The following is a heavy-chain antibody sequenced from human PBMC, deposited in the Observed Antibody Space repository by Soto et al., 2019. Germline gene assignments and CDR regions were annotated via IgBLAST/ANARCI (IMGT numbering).Heavy chain of an antibody. CDR1: GFTFSSYA. D-gene: IGHD3-22*01. J-gene: IGHJ4*02. CDR2: ISGSGGST. CDR3: AKTGDSSGYFSVMGDY. V-gene: IGHV3-23*01. Sequence: EVQLLESGGGLVQPGGSLRLSCAASGFTFSSYAMSWVRQAPGKGLEWVSAISGSGGSTYYADSVKGRFTISRDNSKNTLYLQMNSLRAEDTAVYYCAKTGDSSGYFSVMGDYWGQGTLVTVSS.